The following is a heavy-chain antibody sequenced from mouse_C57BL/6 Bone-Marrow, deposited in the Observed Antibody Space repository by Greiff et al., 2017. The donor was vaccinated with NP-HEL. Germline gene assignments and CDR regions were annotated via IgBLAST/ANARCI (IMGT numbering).Heavy chain of an antibody. V-gene: IGHV1-50*01. CDR2: IDPSDSYT. Sequence: QVQLQQPGAELVKPGASVKLSCKASGYTFPSYWMQWVKQRPAQGLEWIGEIDPSDSYTNYYPKFKGKATLTVDTSSSTAYMQLSSLTSEASAVYYCATWGVNYFDYWGQGATLTVSS. J-gene: IGHJ2*01. CDR1: GYTFPSYW. CDR3: ATWGVNYFDY. D-gene: IGHD2-1*01.